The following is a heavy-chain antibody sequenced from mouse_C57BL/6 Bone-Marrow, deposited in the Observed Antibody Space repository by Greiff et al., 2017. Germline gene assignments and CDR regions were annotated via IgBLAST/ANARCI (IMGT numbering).Heavy chain of an antibody. CDR3: ARDRAIVTPWVAY. CDR2: ISDGGSYT. V-gene: IGHV5-4*01. J-gene: IGHJ3*01. D-gene: IGHD2-5*01. Sequence: EVKLMESGGGLVKPGGSLKLSCAASGFTFSSYAMSWVRQTPEKRLEWVATISDGGSYTYYPDNVKGRFTISRDKAKNNLYLQMSHLKSEDTARYYCARDRAIVTPWVAYWGQGTLVTVSA. CDR1: GFTFSSYA.